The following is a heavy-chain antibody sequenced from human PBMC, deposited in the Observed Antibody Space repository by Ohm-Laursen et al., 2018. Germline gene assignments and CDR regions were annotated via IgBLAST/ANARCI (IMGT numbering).Heavy chain of an antibody. J-gene: IGHJ4*02. CDR3: AKDISPVQPDYFDY. D-gene: IGHD1-1*01. Sequence: SLRLSCAASGFSFNDYGMHWVRQAPGKGLEWVAVIWYDGTNRYYADSVKGRFTISRDNSKNTLYLQMNSLRAEDTAVYYCAKDISPVQPDYFDYWGQGTLVTVSS. V-gene: IGHV3-33*06. CDR2: IWYDGTNR. CDR1: GFSFNDYG.